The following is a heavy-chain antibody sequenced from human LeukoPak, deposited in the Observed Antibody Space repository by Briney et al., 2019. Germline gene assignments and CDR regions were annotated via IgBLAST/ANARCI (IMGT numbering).Heavy chain of an antibody. Sequence: RTGGSLRLSCTGSGFTFSTTSINWVRLAPGQGLEWVPTISGSGSFIRYLDSVKGRFTISRDNANNSVYLQMDSLRVDDTAVYFCAKANEPLNWFEPWGQGTLVTVSS. J-gene: IGHJ5*02. D-gene: IGHD1-14*01. CDR3: AKANEPLNWFEP. CDR2: ISGSGSFI. CDR1: GFTFSTTS. V-gene: IGHV3-21*04.